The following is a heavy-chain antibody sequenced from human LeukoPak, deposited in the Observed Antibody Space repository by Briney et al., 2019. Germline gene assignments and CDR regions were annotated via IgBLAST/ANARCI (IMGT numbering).Heavy chain of an antibody. CDR3: ARVRFAVAANDY. J-gene: IGHJ4*02. CDR2: INHSGST. D-gene: IGHD6-19*01. CDR1: GGSFSGYY. Sequence: SETLSLTCAVYGGSFSGYYWSWIRQPPGKGREWIGEINHSGSTNYNPSLKSRVTISVDTSKNQFSLKLSSVTAADTAVYYCARVRFAVAANDYWGQGTLVTVSS. V-gene: IGHV4-34*01.